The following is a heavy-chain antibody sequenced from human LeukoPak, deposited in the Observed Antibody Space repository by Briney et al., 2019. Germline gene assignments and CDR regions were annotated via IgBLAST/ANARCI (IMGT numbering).Heavy chain of an antibody. CDR3: AREGAVGVITLDDAFDI. J-gene: IGHJ3*02. V-gene: IGHV4-34*01. D-gene: IGHD3-16*02. CDR2: INHSGST. Sequence: SETLSLTCAVYGGSFSGYYWSWIRQPPGKGLEWIGEINHSGSTNYNPSLKSRVTISLDTSRNQFSLKLSSVTAADTAVYYCAREGAVGVITLDDAFDIWGQGTMVTVSS. CDR1: GGSFSGYY.